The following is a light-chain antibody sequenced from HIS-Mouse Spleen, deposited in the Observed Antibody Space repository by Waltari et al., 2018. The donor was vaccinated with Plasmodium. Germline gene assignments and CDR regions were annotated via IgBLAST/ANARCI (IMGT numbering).Light chain of an antibody. V-gene: IGLV2-8*01. CDR3: SSYAGSNNLEV. CDR2: EVS. Sequence: QSALTQPPSASGSPGQSVTISCTGTSSDVGGYNYVSWSQQHPGKAPKLMIYEVSKRPSGVPDRFSGSKSGNTASLTVSGLQAEDEADYYCSSYAGSNNLEVFGGGTKLTVL. CDR1: SSDVGGYNY. J-gene: IGLJ2*01.